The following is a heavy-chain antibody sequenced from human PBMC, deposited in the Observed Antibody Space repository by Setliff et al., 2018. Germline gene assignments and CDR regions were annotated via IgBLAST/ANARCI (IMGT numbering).Heavy chain of an antibody. Sequence: GASVKVSCKASGYTFTTYYMHWVRQAPGQGLEWMGIINPSGGYANYAQKFQGRVTMTRDTSTSTVYMELSSPRSEDTAVYYCARAPLESGYNYGQGHYFDYWGQGTLVTVSS. CDR3: ARAPLESGYNYGQGHYFDY. J-gene: IGHJ4*02. CDR1: GYTFTTYY. V-gene: IGHV1-46*01. D-gene: IGHD5-18*01. CDR2: INPSGGYA.